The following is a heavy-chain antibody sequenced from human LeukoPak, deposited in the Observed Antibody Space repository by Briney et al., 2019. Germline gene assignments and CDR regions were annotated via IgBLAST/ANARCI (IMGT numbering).Heavy chain of an antibody. CDR2: IIPIFGTA. CDR1: GGTFSSYA. Sequence: SVKVSCKASGGTFSSYATSWVRQAPGQGLEWMGRIIPIFGTANYAQKFQGRVTITTDESTSTAYMELSSLRSEDTAVYYCAREDIVARYFDYWGQGTLVTVSS. J-gene: IGHJ4*02. V-gene: IGHV1-69*05. D-gene: IGHD5-12*01. CDR3: AREDIVARYFDY.